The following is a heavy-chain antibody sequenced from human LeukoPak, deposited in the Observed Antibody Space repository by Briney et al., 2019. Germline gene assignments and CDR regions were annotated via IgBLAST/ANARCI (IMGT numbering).Heavy chain of an antibody. CDR2: IWYDGSNK. V-gene: IGHV3-33*01. J-gene: IGHJ4*02. Sequence: GRSLRLSCAASGFTFSSYGMHCVRQAPGKGLEWVAVIWYDGSNKYYADSVKGRFTISRDNSKNTLYLQMNSLRAEDTAVYYCARDDCSSTSCYFDYWGQGTLVTVSS. D-gene: IGHD2-2*01. CDR1: GFTFSSYG. CDR3: ARDDCSSTSCYFDY.